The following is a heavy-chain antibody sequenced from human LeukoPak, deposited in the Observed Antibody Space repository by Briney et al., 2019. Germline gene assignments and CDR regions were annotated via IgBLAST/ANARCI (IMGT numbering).Heavy chain of an antibody. Sequence: SETLSLTCTVSGGSISSSNYHWGWLRQPPGKGLEWIESIYYSGITYYNPSLKSRVTISVDTSNNQFSLKLSSVTAADTAMYYCARLLIYCSSTSCHFDYWGQGTLVTVSS. CDR3: ARLLIYCSSTSCHFDY. D-gene: IGHD2-2*01. J-gene: IGHJ4*02. V-gene: IGHV4-39*01. CDR1: GGSISSSNYH. CDR2: IYYSGIT.